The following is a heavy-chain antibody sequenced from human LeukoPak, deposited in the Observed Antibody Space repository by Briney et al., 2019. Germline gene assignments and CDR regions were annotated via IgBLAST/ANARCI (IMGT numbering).Heavy chain of an antibody. CDR3: ARVGDCSSTSCYTLYYFDY. D-gene: IGHD2-2*02. J-gene: IGHJ4*02. V-gene: IGHV3-30*01. CDR2: ISYDGSNK. Sequence: PGRSLRLSCAASGFTFSSYAMHWVRQAPGKGLEWGAVISYDGSNKYYADSVKGRFTISRDNSKNTLYLQMNSLRAEDTAVYYCARVGDCSSTSCYTLYYFDYWGQGTLVTVSS. CDR1: GFTFSSYA.